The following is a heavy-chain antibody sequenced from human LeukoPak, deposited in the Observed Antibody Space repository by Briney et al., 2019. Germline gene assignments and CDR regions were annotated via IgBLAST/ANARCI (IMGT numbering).Heavy chain of an antibody. CDR3: ARGRWGPDIVVVVRARKSDDAFDI. V-gene: IGHV4-39*07. J-gene: IGHJ3*02. CDR1: GASISSGSNY. CDR2: INHSGST. D-gene: IGHD2-15*01. Sequence: PSETLSLTCSVSGASISSGSNYWGWIRQPPGKGLEWIGEINHSGSTNYNPPLKSRVTISVDTSKNQFSLKLSSVTAADTAVYYCARGRWGPDIVVVVRARKSDDAFDIWGQGTMVTVSS.